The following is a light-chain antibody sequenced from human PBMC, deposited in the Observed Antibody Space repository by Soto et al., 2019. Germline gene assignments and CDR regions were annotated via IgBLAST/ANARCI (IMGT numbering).Light chain of an antibody. Sequence: QSVLTQPASVSVSPGQSITISCTGTSRDVGGYNYVSWYQQHPGKAPKLMIYDVSNRPSGVSNRFSGSKSGNTASLTISGLQAEDEADYYCSSYSSSSTLVFGTGTKVTVL. CDR2: DVS. J-gene: IGLJ1*01. CDR3: SSYSSSSTLV. V-gene: IGLV2-14*01. CDR1: SRDVGGYNY.